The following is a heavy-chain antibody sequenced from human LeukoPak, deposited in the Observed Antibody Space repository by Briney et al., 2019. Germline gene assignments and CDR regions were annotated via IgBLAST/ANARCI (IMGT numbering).Heavy chain of an antibody. CDR2: IYYSRST. Sequence: PSETLSLTCTVSGGSISSYYWSWIRQPPGKGLEWIGYIYYSRSTNYNPSLKSRVTISVDTSKNQFSLKLSSVTAADTAVYYCARDSFLPNYYYYYMDVWGKGTTVTVSS. CDR1: GGSISSYY. J-gene: IGHJ6*03. V-gene: IGHV4-59*01. CDR3: ARDSFLPNYYYYYMDV.